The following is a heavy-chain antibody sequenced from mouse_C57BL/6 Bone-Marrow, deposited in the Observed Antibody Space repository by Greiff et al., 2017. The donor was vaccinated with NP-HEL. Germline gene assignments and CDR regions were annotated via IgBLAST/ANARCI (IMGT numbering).Heavy chain of an antibody. Sequence: QVQLQQSGPGLVQPSQSLSITCTVSGFSLTSYGVHWVCQSPGKGLEWLGVIWSGGSTDYNAAFISRLSISKDNSKSQVFFKMNSLQADDTAIYYCASLSTMVTTRGFAYWGQGTLVTVSA. V-gene: IGHV2-2*01. CDR3: ASLSTMVTTRGFAY. CDR2: IWSGGST. J-gene: IGHJ3*01. D-gene: IGHD2-2*01. CDR1: GFSLTSYG.